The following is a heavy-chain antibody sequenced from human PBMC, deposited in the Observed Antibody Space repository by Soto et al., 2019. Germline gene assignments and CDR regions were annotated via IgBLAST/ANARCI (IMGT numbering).Heavy chain of an antibody. J-gene: IGHJ6*01. V-gene: IGHV3-64D*06. CDR3: VNDGPRRDGYKVGYYYYGVDV. CDR2: ISSNGGST. CDR1: GFTFSSYA. Sequence: EVQLVESGGGLVQPGGSLRLSCSASGFTFSSYAMHWVRQAPGKGLEYVSAISSNGGSTYYADSVKGRFTISRDNSKHTLYLQMGSLISEDKAVDYCVNDGPRRDGYKVGYYYYGVDVWGQGTTVNVSS. D-gene: IGHD5-12*01.